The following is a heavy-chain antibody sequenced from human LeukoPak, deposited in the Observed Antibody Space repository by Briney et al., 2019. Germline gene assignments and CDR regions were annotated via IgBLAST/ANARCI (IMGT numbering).Heavy chain of an antibody. V-gene: IGHV1-24*01. CDR2: FDPGDGET. CDR1: GGTFSSYA. D-gene: IGHD3-3*01. Sequence: ASVKVSCKASGGTFSSYAISWVRQAPGKGLEWMGGFDPGDGETIYAQKFQGRVTMTEDTSTDTAYMELSSLRSEDTAVYYCATNRRIRFLEWLLSLDYWGQGTLVTVSS. CDR3: ATNRRIRFLEWLLSLDY. J-gene: IGHJ4*02.